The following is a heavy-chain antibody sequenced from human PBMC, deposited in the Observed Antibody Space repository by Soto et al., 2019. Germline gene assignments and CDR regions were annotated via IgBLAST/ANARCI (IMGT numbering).Heavy chain of an antibody. J-gene: IGHJ4*02. CDR2: INHSGIS. D-gene: IGHD6-13*01. CDR1: GGSFRDYY. V-gene: IGHV4-34*01. CDR3: ATSYGNAWYTY. Sequence: SEMLSLTYAVYGGSFRDYYWSWIRQSPGKGLEWIGEINHSGISNYNPSLKSRVTISVDRSKNQFTLQLTSVTVEDTAVYYCATSYGNAWYTYWGQGTQVTVSS.